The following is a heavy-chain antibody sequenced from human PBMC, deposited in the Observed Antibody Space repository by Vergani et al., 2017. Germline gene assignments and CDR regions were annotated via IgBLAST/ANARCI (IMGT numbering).Heavy chain of an antibody. Sequence: EVQLVESGGELVQPGRPLRLSCTASGFTFGDDAISWFRQAPGKGPEWVAFIRTKSQGETTEYAASVKGRFTISRDASRGTVYLQMDRLESADTAVYYCARRMVVEPGIHRVDWIDPWGPGTLVTVSS. CDR2: IRTKSQGETT. CDR3: ARRMVVEPGIHRVDWIDP. J-gene: IGHJ5*02. D-gene: IGHD2-21*01. CDR1: GFTFGDDA. V-gene: IGHV3-49*03.